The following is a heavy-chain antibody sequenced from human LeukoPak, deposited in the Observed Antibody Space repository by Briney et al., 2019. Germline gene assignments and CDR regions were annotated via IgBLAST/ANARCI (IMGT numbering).Heavy chain of an antibody. CDR1: GGSISSYY. J-gene: IGHJ6*03. CDR2: IHTSGNT. CDR3: ARYLGYGYYWYYYLDV. Sequence: SETLSLTCSVSGGSISSYYWAWIRQPAGKGLEWIGRIHTSGNTNYNPALSSRVTISIDTSKNQFSLKVTSVTAADTAVYYCARYLGYGYYWYYYLDVWGKGATVTVSS. D-gene: IGHD5-18*01. V-gene: IGHV4-4*07.